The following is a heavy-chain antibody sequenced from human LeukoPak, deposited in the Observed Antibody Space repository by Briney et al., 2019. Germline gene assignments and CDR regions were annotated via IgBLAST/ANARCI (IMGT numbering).Heavy chain of an antibody. D-gene: IGHD6-19*01. CDR3: ARALYSSGWIRPGGY. Sequence: PGRSLRLSCAASGFTFSSYAMHWVRQAPGKGLEWVAVISYDGSNKYYADSVKGRFTISRDNSKNTLYLQMNSLRAEDTAVYYCARALYSSGWIRPGGYWGQGTLVTVSS. V-gene: IGHV3-30*01. CDR1: GFTFSSYA. CDR2: ISYDGSNK. J-gene: IGHJ4*02.